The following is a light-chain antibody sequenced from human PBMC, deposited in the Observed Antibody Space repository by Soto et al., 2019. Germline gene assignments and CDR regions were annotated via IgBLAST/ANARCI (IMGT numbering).Light chain of an antibody. V-gene: IGKV1-39*01. CDR1: QGINTF. Sequence: IQLTQSPSSLSASVGDRVTITCRASQGINTFLAWYQQKAGKAPKLLIYAASTLQSGVPSRFSGSGSGTDYTLTISSLQPEDFATYYCQQSYRTPTFGQGTRLEIK. J-gene: IGKJ5*01. CDR2: AAS. CDR3: QQSYRTPT.